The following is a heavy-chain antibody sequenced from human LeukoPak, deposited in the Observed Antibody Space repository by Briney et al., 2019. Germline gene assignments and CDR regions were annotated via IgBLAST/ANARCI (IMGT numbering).Heavy chain of an antibody. V-gene: IGHV3-23*01. CDR1: GFTFSGYA. D-gene: IGHD3-9*01. CDR3: ARGARGYDILTGYYSNRYFDY. Sequence: GGSLRLSCAASGFTFSGYAMSWVRQAPGKGLEWVSAISGSGGSTYYADSVKGRFTISRDNSKNTLYLQMNSLRAEDTAVYYCARGARGYDILTGYYSNRYFDYWGQGTLVTVSS. J-gene: IGHJ4*02. CDR2: ISGSGGST.